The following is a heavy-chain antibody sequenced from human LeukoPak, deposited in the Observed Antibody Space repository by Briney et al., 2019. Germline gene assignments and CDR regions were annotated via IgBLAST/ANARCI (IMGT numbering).Heavy chain of an antibody. CDR3: AKDALAAAGPPLDYYYYYYMDV. CDR1: GFTFSSYG. CDR2: IRYDGSNK. J-gene: IGHJ6*03. D-gene: IGHD6-13*01. V-gene: IGHV3-30*02. Sequence: GGSLRLSCAASGFTFSSYGMHWVRQAPGKGLEWVAFIRYDGSNKYYADSVKGRFTISRDNSKNTLYLQMNSLRAEDTAVYYCAKDALAAAGPPLDYYYYYYMDVWGKGTTVTVSS.